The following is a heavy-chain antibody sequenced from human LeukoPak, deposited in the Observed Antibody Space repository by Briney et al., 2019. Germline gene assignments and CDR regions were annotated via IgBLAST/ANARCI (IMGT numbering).Heavy chain of an antibody. CDR1: GYTFTGYY. CDR2: INPNSGGT. D-gene: IGHD3-10*01. CDR3: AREGGDTMVRGVYFDY. J-gene: IGHJ4*02. V-gene: IGHV1-2*02. Sequence: ASVKVSCKASGYTFTGYYMHWVRQAPGQGLEWMGWINPNSGGTNYAQKFQGRVTMARDTSISTAYMELSRLRSDDTAVYYCAREGGDTMVRGVYFDYWGQGTLVTVSS.